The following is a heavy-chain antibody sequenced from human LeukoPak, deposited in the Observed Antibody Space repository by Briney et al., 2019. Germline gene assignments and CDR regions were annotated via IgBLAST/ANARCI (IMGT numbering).Heavy chain of an antibody. D-gene: IGHD6-6*01. CDR1: GGSISSYY. V-gene: IGHV4-59*01. Sequence: SETLSLTCTVSGGSISSYYWSWIRQPPGKGLGWIGYIYYSGGTNYNPSLKSRVTISVDTSKNQFSLKLSSVTAADTAVYYCARIRFQYPARGLYYFDYWGQGTLVTVSS. CDR3: ARIRFQYPARGLYYFDY. CDR2: IYYSGGT. J-gene: IGHJ4*02.